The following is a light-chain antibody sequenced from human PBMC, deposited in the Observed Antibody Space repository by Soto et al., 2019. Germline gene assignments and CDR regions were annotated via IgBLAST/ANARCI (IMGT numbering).Light chain of an antibody. V-gene: IGKV3-15*01. CDR3: QQYNNWPPKYT. CDR2: DAS. CDR1: QSVSSN. Sequence: EIVMTQSPATLSVSPGERATLSCRASQSVSSNLAWYQQKPGQAPRLLIYDASTRATGTPARFSGSGSGTEFTLTISSLQSEDFAVYYCQQYNNWPPKYTFGQGTKLEIK. J-gene: IGKJ2*01.